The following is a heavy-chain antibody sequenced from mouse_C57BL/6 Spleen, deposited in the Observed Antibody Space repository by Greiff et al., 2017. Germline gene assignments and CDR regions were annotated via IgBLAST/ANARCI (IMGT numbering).Heavy chain of an antibody. J-gene: IGHJ3*01. CDR1: GYTFTSYW. CDR3: ARSRQLRLQGTWFAY. Sequence: QVQLQQPGAELVKPGASVKLSCKASGYTFTSYWMQWVKQRPGQGLEWIGEIDPSDSYTNYNQKFKGKATLTVDTSSSTAYMQLSSLTSEDSAVYYCARSRQLRLQGTWFAYWGQGTLVTVSA. V-gene: IGHV1-50*01. D-gene: IGHD3-2*02. CDR2: IDPSDSYT.